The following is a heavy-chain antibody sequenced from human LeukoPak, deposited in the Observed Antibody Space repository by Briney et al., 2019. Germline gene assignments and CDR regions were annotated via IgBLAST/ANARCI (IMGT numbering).Heavy chain of an antibody. CDR1: GGSISSSSYY. V-gene: IGHV4-39*07. D-gene: IGHD3-22*01. CDR3: ARDPMNRRFDY. J-gene: IGHJ4*02. Sequence: SETLSLTCTVPGGSISSSSYYWGWIRQPPGKGLEWIGSIYYSGSTYYNPSLKSRVTISVDTSKNQFSLKLSSVTAADTAVYYCARDPMNRRFDYWGQGTLVTVSS. CDR2: IYYSGST.